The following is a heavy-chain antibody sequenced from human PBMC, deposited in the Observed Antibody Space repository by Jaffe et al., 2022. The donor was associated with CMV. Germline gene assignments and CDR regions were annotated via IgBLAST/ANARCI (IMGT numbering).Heavy chain of an antibody. CDR1: GGTFSSYA. D-gene: IGHD5-12*01. CDR3: ARRIVATGNGYFDY. Sequence: QVQLVQSGAEVKKPGSSVKVSCKASGGTFSSYAISWVRQAPGQGLEWMGRIIPILGIANYAQKFQGRVTITADKSTSTAYMELSSLRSEDTAVYYCARRIVATGNGYFDYWGQGTLVTVSS. CDR2: IIPILGIA. J-gene: IGHJ4*02. V-gene: IGHV1-69*09.